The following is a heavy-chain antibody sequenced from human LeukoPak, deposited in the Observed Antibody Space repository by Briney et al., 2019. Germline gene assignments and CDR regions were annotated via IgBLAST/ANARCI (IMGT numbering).Heavy chain of an antibody. CDR1: GGTFISYA. J-gene: IGHJ4*02. CDR3: AKDSGYDYYFDY. V-gene: IGHV1-69*04. D-gene: IGHD5-12*01. CDR2: IIPILGIA. Sequence: SVKVSCKASGGTFISYAISWVRPAPGQRVEWMGRIIPILGIANYAQKFQGRVTITADKSTSKAYMELSSLRSEDTAVYYCAKDSGYDYYFDYWGQGTLVTVSS.